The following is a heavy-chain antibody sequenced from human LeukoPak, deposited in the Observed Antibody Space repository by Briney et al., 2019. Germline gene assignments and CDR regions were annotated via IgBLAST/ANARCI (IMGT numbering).Heavy chain of an antibody. CDR2: ISGSGSST. D-gene: IGHD2-21*02. J-gene: IGHJ4*02. Sequence: PGGSLRLSCAASGLTFSNSAMNWVRQAPGKGLEWVSAISGSGSSTYYADSVKGRFTISRDNSKNTLYLQMNSLGAEDTAVYYCAKSVTYCGGDCYSPLDYWGQGTLVTVSS. V-gene: IGHV3-23*01. CDR1: GLTFSNSA. CDR3: AKSVTYCGGDCYSPLDY.